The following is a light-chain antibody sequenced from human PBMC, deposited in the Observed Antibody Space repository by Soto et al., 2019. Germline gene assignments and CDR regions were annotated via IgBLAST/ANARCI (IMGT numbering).Light chain of an antibody. CDR3: QQYHSFPRT. V-gene: IGKV1D-8*01. Sequence: IEMNQSPRLVSECTGERGTGSWLMRQGISSYLAWYQQKPGKAPELLIYAASTLQSGVPSRFSGSGSGTDFTITISWLQSEDFATYYCQQYHSFPRTLGQGTRVDIK. CDR2: AAS. J-gene: IGKJ1*01. CDR1: QGISSY.